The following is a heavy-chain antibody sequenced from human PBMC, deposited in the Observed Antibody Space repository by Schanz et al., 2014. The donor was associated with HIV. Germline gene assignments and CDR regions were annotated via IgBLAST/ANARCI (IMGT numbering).Heavy chain of an antibody. Sequence: QVQLVESGGGVVQPGRSLRLSCAASGFTFSSYGMHWVRQAPGKGLEWVAVIWNDGSNKYYADSVKGRFTISRDNSKSTLYLQMNSLRAEDTAVYYCAKAYCSSTICPPPYYYGMDVWGQGTTVIVSS. D-gene: IGHD2-2*01. V-gene: IGHV3-33*06. CDR1: GFTFSSYG. CDR3: AKAYCSSTICPPPYYYGMDV. J-gene: IGHJ6*02. CDR2: IWNDGSNK.